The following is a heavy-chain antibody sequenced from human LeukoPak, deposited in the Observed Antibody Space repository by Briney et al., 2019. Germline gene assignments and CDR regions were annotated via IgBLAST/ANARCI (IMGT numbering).Heavy chain of an antibody. V-gene: IGHV3-7*05. J-gene: IGHJ5*02. CDR1: GFIFSNNW. D-gene: IGHD2-15*01. CDR2: IKQDGSEK. Sequence: GGSLRLSCAASGFIFSNNWMTWVRQAPGKGLEGVANIKQDGSEKNYVDFVKGRFTISRDNAKNSLYLQMNSLRVDDTAVYYCAREQGYCSGGSCYFWLDPWGQGTLVTVSS. CDR3: AREQGYCSGGSCYFWLDP.